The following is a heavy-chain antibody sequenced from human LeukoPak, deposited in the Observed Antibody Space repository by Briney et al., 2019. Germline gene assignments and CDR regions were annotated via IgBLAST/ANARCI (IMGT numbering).Heavy chain of an antibody. D-gene: IGHD3-9*01. V-gene: IGHV1-46*03. Sequence: ASVKVSCKASGYTFTSYYMHWVRQAPGQGLEWMGIINPSGGSTSYAQRFQGRVTMTRDTSTSTVYMALSSLRSKDTAVYYCARRYFDYPLAFDIWGQGTMVTVSS. CDR3: ARRYFDYPLAFDI. J-gene: IGHJ3*02. CDR1: GYTFTSYY. CDR2: INPSGGST.